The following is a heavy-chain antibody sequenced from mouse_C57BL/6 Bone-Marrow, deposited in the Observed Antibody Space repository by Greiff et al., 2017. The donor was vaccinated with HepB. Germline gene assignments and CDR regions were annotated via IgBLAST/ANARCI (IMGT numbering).Heavy chain of an antibody. V-gene: IGHV1-54*01. CDR1: GYAFTNYL. CDR2: INPGSGGT. D-gene: IGHD1-1*01. J-gene: IGHJ4*01. Sequence: QVQLQQSGAELVRPGTSVKVSCKASGYAFTNYLIEWVKQRPGQGLEWIGVINPGSGGTNYNEKLKGKATLTADKSSSTAYMQLSSLTSEDSAVYFCARSHYYGSSYYAMDYWGQGTSVTVSS. CDR3: ARSHYYGSSYYAMDY.